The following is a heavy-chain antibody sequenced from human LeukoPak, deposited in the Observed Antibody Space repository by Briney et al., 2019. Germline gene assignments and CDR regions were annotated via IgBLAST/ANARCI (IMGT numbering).Heavy chain of an antibody. CDR3: AREEMYSVLFDI. D-gene: IGHD2-21*01. Sequence: PSETLSLTCTVSGGSITNYYWGWIRQPPGKGLEWMGYIYYSGNTNYNHSLKSRFTISADTSKNQFSLQLSSVTASDTAVYYFAREEMYSVLFDIWGEGTMVTVSS. CDR2: IYYSGNT. V-gene: IGHV4-59*08. J-gene: IGHJ3*02. CDR1: GGSITNYY.